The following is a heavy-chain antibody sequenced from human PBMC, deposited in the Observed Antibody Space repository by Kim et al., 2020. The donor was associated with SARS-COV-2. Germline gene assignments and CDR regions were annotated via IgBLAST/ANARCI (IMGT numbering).Heavy chain of an antibody. V-gene: IGHV3-9*01. D-gene: IGHD6-13*01. CDR3: AKAVAAAPASFDY. J-gene: IGHJ4*02. Sequence: GGSLRLSCAASGFTFDDYAMHWVRQAPGKGLEWVSGISWNSGSIGYADSVKGRFTISRDNAKNSLYLQMNSLRAEDTALYYCAKAVAAAPASFDYWGQGTLVTVSS. CDR1: GFTFDDYA. CDR2: ISWNSGSI.